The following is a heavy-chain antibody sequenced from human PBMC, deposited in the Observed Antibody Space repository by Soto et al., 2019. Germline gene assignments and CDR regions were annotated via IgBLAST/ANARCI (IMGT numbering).Heavy chain of an antibody. CDR2: INPNSGGT. V-gene: IGHV1-2*02. J-gene: IGHJ4*02. D-gene: IGHD3-9*01. CDR1: GYTFTSYG. Sequence: GASVKVSCKASGYTFTSYGISWVRQAPGQGLEWMGWINPNSGGTNYAQKFQGRVTMTRDTSISTAYMELSRLRSDDTAVYYCARDPPNYDILTGSEPGDYWGQGTLVTVSS. CDR3: ARDPPNYDILTGSEPGDY.